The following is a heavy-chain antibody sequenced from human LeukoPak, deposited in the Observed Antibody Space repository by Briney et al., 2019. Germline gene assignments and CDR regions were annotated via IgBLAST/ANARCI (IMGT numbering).Heavy chain of an antibody. D-gene: IGHD2-15*01. CDR3: ARDRRVVVASYYFAY. Sequence: PGRSLRLSCAASGFTFSSYAMHWVRQAPGKGLEWVAVISYDGSNKYYADSVKGRFTISRDNSKNTLYLQMNSLRAEDTAVYYCARDRRVVVASYYFAYCGQGTLVTVYS. CDR1: GFTFSSYA. J-gene: IGHJ4*02. CDR2: ISYDGSNK. V-gene: IGHV3-30-3*01.